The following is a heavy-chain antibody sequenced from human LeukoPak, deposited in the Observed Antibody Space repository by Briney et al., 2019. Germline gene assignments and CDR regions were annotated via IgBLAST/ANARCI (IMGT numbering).Heavy chain of an antibody. CDR3: AKALFTMVRGGPFDY. CDR2: ISAYNGNT. Sequence: SVKVSCKASGYTFTSYGISWVRQAPGQGLEWMGWISAYNGNTNYAQKLQGRVTMTTDTSTSTAYMELRSLRSDDTAVYYCAKALFTMVRGGPFDYWGQGTLVTVSS. CDR1: GYTFTSYG. J-gene: IGHJ4*02. V-gene: IGHV1-18*01. D-gene: IGHD3-10*01.